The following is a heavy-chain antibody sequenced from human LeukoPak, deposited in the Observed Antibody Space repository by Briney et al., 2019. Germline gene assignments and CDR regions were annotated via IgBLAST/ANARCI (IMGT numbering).Heavy chain of an antibody. CDR3: ARGRWYESSGSDGFDI. V-gene: IGHV3-30-3*01. Sequence: PGRSLRLSCAASGFTFSYYAMHWVRQAPGKGLEWVAVISYDGSNKYYADSVKGRFTISRDNSKNTLYLQVNSLRAEDTAVTAVYYCARGRWYESSGSDGFDIWGQGTMVTVSS. J-gene: IGHJ3*02. CDR2: ISYDGSNK. CDR1: GFTFSYYA. D-gene: IGHD3-22*01.